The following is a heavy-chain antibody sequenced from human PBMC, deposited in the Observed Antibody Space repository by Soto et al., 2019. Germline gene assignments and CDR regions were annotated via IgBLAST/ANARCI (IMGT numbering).Heavy chain of an antibody. Sequence: GGSLRLSCAASGFTFSSYAMSWVRQAPGKGLEWVSAISGSGGSTYYADSVKGRFTISRDNSKNTLYLQMNSLRAEDTAVYYCAKAPSYRSTVPGDYWGQGTLVTVSS. D-gene: IGHD4-17*01. CDR2: ISGSGGST. V-gene: IGHV3-23*01. CDR1: GFTFSSYA. J-gene: IGHJ4*02. CDR3: AKAPSYRSTVPGDY.